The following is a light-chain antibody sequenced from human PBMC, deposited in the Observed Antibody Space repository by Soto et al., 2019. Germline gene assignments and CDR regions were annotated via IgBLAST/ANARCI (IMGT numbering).Light chain of an antibody. CDR3: QQFGVSPT. Sequence: EIVLTQSPGTLSLCPGERATLSCRASQTITPTFLAWYQQKPGQAPRLLIYGASSRATDIPDRFSGSGSGTDFNLTISKVEPEDFAVYYCQQFGVSPTFGGGTKVDIK. V-gene: IGKV3-20*01. J-gene: IGKJ4*01. CDR2: GAS. CDR1: QTITPTF.